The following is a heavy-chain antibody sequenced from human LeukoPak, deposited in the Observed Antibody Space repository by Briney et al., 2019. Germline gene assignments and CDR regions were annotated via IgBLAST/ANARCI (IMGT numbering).Heavy chain of an antibody. Sequence: GASVKVSCRVSGYTFTELSMHWVRQAPGKGLEWMGGFDPEDGETIYAQKFQGRVTMTEDTSTDTAYMELSSLRSEDTAVYYCATDLTTVTTVDYWDQGTLVTVSS. CDR2: FDPEDGET. CDR3: ATDLTTVTTVDY. J-gene: IGHJ4*02. D-gene: IGHD4-17*01. V-gene: IGHV1-24*01. CDR1: GYTFTELS.